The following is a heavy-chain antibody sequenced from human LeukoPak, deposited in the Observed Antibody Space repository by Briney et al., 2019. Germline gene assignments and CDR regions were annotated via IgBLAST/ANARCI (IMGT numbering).Heavy chain of an antibody. D-gene: IGHD2-2*01. Sequence: PGGSLRLSCAASGFTFSSYWMHWVRQAPGKGLVWVSRINSDGSSTSYADSVKGRFTISRDNAKNTLYLQMNSLRAEDTAVYYCAREAFSTLDAFDIWGQGTMVTVSS. CDR1: GFTFSSYW. V-gene: IGHV3-74*01. CDR2: INSDGSST. CDR3: AREAFSTLDAFDI. J-gene: IGHJ3*02.